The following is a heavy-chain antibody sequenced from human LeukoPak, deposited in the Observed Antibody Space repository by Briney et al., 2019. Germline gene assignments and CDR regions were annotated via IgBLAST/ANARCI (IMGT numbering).Heavy chain of an antibody. CDR3: ARDGYPDAFDI. V-gene: IGHV3-21*01. CDR1: GFTFSSYS. CDR2: ISSSSSYI. D-gene: IGHD5-12*01. J-gene: IGHJ3*02. Sequence: TGGSVRLSCAASGFTFSSYSMNWVRQAPGKGLEWVSSISSSSSYIYYADSVKGRFTISRDNAKNSLYLQMNSLRAEDTAVYYCARDGYPDAFDIWGQGTMVTVSS.